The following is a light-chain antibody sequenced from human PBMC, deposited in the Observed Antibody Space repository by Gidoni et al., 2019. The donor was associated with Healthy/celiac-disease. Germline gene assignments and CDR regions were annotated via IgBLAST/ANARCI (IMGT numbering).Light chain of an antibody. J-gene: IGKJ4*01. Sequence: IVLTQSPATLSLSPVGRATLSCRASQYVSSNLAWSQPKPGQAPRLLLYDASNSAPGIPARFFGSGSGTDFTPTTSSREPEDFAVYYCQQRSNWPPAFGGGTKVEIK. CDR3: QQRSNWPPA. V-gene: IGKV3-11*01. CDR2: DAS. CDR1: QYVSSN.